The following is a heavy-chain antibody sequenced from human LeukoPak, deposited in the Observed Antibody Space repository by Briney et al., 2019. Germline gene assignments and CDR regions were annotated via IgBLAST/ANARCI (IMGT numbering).Heavy chain of an antibody. Sequence: SETLSLTCTVSGGSISSGDYYWSWIRQHPGKGLEGIGYIYYSGSTYYNPSLESRVTISVDTSKNQFSLKLSSVTAADTAVYYCARVDYYGPGNYFDYWGQGTLVTVSS. CDR3: ARVDYYGPGNYFDY. CDR1: GGSISSGDYY. CDR2: IYYSGST. J-gene: IGHJ4*02. V-gene: IGHV4-31*03. D-gene: IGHD3-10*01.